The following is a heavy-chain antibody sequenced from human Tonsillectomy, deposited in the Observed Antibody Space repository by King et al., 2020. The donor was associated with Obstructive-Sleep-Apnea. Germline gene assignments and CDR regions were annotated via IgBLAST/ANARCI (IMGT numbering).Heavy chain of an antibody. CDR3: ARVGYSYGQEYYFDY. J-gene: IGHJ4*02. CDR1: GGSITNYY. D-gene: IGHD5-18*01. CDR2: IYFRGST. V-gene: IGHV4-59*01. Sequence: VQLQESGPGLVKPSETLSLTCTVSGGSITNYYWSWIRQPPGKGLEWIGYIYFRGSTNYNPSLKSRVTISVDTSKTQFSLKLTSVTAADTALYYCARVGYSYGQEYYFDYWGQGTLVTVSS.